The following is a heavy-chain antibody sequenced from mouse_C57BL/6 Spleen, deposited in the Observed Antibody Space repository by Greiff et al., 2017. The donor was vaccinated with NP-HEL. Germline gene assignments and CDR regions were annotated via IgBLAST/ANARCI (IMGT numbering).Heavy chain of an antibody. V-gene: IGHV1-50*01. CDR3: ASKFITTVVARDY. CDR1: GYTFTSYW. J-gene: IGHJ2*01. Sequence: QVQLQQPGAELVKPGASVKLSCKASGYTFTSYWMQWVKQRPGQGLEWIGEIDPSDSYTNYNQKFKGKATLTVDTSSSTAYMQLSSLTSEDSAVYYCASKFITTVVARDYWGQGTTLTVSS. D-gene: IGHD1-1*01. CDR2: IDPSDSYT.